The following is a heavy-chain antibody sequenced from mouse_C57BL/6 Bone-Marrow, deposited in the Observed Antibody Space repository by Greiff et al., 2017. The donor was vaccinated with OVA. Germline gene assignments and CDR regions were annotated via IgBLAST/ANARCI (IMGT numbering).Heavy chain of an antibody. D-gene: IGHD1-1*01. CDR3: TGSYYYGTKSLYYFDY. CDR2: IRLKSDNYAT. CDR1: GFTFSNYW. V-gene: IGHV6-3*01. Sequence: EVKLEESGGGLVQPGGSMKLSCVASGFTFSNYWMNWVRQSPEKGLEWVAQIRLKSDNYATHYAESVKGRFTISRDDSKSSVYLQMNNLRAEDTGIYYCTGSYYYGTKSLYYFDYWGQGTTLTVSS. J-gene: IGHJ2*01.